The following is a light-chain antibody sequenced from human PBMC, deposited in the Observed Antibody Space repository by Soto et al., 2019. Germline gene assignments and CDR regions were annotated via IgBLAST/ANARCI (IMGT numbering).Light chain of an antibody. J-gene: IGKJ4*01. Sequence: DIQMTPSPSSLSASVGDRVTITCQASQDISNYLNWYQQKPGKAPKLLIYDATNLETGVPSRFSGSGSGTDFTFSISSLQPEDIATYYCQQYGNLPLTFGGGTKVEIK. CDR3: QQYGNLPLT. CDR1: QDISNY. V-gene: IGKV1-33*01. CDR2: DAT.